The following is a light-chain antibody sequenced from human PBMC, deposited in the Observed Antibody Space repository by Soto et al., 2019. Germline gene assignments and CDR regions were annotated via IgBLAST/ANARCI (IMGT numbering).Light chain of an antibody. CDR2: RNN. J-gene: IGLJ3*02. CDR1: TSNIGSHY. Sequence: QSVLTQPPSASGTPGQRVAISCSGSTSNIGSHYVYWYQHLPGTAPKLVIYRNNERPSGVPGRFSGSRSGTSASLAISGLRSEDEADYYCATWDDSLSGLVFGGGTKLTVL. V-gene: IGLV1-47*01. CDR3: ATWDDSLSGLV.